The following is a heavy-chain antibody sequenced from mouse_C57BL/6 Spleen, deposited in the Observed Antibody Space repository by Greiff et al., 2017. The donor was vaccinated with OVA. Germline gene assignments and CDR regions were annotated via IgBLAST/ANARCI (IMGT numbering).Heavy chain of an antibody. Sequence: VQLQQPGAELVMPGASVKLSCKASGYTFTSYWMHWVKQRPGQGLEWIGEIDPSDSYTTYNQKFKGKSTLTVDKSSSTAYMQLSSLTSEYSAVYYCARSSTTVVGDYWGQGTTLTVSS. V-gene: IGHV1-69*01. J-gene: IGHJ2*01. CDR3: ARSSTTVVGDY. D-gene: IGHD1-1*01. CDR2: IDPSDSYT. CDR1: GYTFTSYW.